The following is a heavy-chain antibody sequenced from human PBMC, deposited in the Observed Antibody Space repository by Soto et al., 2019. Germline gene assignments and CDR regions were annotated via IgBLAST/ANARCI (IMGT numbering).Heavy chain of an antibody. Sequence: SETLSLTCTVSGGSINSYFCSWIRQPPGKGLEWIGYIHYSGRSYNPSLESRVTMSVDTSENQFSLKLRSVTAADTAVYYCARLRCRDSSSFQEWFDPWGQGILVTVSS. CDR1: GGSINSYF. D-gene: IGHD3-22*01. CDR2: IHYSGR. CDR3: ARLRCRDSSSFQEWFDP. V-gene: IGHV4-59*01. J-gene: IGHJ5*02.